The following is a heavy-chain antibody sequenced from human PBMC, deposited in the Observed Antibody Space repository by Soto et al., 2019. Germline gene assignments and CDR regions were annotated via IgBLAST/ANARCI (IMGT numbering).Heavy chain of an antibody. D-gene: IGHD1-26*01. Sequence: RASVNVSCKSSGGTFSSYSISWVRQAPGQGLEWMGGIIPIFGTANYAQKFQGRVTITADESTSTAYMELSSLRSEDTAVYYCARRDSGSPFDYWGQGTLVTVSS. CDR2: IIPIFGTA. V-gene: IGHV1-69*13. CDR1: GGTFSSYS. J-gene: IGHJ4*02. CDR3: ARRDSGSPFDY.